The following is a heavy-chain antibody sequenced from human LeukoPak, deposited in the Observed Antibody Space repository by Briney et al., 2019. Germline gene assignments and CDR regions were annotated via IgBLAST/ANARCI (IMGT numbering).Heavy chain of an antibody. CDR1: GFTFRSFW. V-gene: IGHV3-7*01. CDR2: IKQDETEK. CDR3: ASRIAATGTGGYFEL. D-gene: IGHD6-13*01. Sequence: GGSLRLSCAASGFTFRSFWMSWVRQAPEKGLEWVANIKQDETEKYYVDSVKGRFIISRDNARNSLYLQMNSLRVEDTAVYYCASRIAATGTGGYFELWGRGTLVTVSS. J-gene: IGHJ2*01.